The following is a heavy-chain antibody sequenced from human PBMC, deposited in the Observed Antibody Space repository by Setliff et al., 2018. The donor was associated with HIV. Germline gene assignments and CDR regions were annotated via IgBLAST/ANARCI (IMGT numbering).Heavy chain of an antibody. CDR3: ARDRHIAVSGDDAFDI. D-gene: IGHD6-19*01. CDR1: GGSISSYY. Sequence: PSETLSLTCTVSGGSISSYYWSWIRQPPGKGLEWIGYIYYSGSTNYNPSLKSRVTISVDTSKNQFSLKLSSVTAADTAVYYCARDRHIAVSGDDAFDIWGQGTLVTVSS. J-gene: IGHJ3*02. V-gene: IGHV4-59*01. CDR2: IYYSGST.